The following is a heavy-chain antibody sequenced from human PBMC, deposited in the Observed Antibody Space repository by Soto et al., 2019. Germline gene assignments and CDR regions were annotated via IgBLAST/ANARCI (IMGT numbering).Heavy chain of an antibody. CDR1: GFTFNIYS. CDR3: ARSVAGHFDY. Sequence: EVQLVESGGGLVQPGGSLRLSCAASGFTFNIYSMNWVRQAPGKGLEWVSYITSDTATIHYADSVRGRFTISRDNAENSLFLQMNSLRDEDTAAYFCARSVAGHFDYGGQGALVTVSS. D-gene: IGHD6-19*01. CDR2: ITSDTATI. J-gene: IGHJ4*02. V-gene: IGHV3-48*02.